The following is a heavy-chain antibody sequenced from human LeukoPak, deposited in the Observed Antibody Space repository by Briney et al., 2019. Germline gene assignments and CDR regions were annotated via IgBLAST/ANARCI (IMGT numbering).Heavy chain of an antibody. J-gene: IGHJ4*02. Sequence: GGSLRLSCAASGITFSSYAMSWVRQAPGKGLEWVSAVTGSGSSTYYADSVKGQFTISRDNSKKMLYLQMNSLRVEDTAIYYCAKEVYDSNGFIDFWGQGTLVTVSS. V-gene: IGHV3-23*01. CDR1: GITFSSYA. CDR2: VTGSGSST. CDR3: AKEVYDSNGFIDF. D-gene: IGHD3-22*01.